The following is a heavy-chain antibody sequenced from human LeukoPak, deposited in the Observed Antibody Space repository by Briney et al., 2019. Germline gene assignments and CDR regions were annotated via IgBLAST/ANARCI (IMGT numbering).Heavy chain of an antibody. V-gene: IGHV4-59*01. Sequence: SETLSLTCTVSGGSISSYYWSWIRQPPGKGLEGIGYIYYSGSTNYNPSLKSRVTISVDTSKNQFSLKLSSVTAADTAVYYCARFKGYYCGMDVWGQGTTVTVSS. CDR1: GGSISSYY. J-gene: IGHJ6*02. CDR2: IYYSGST. CDR3: ARFKGYYCGMDV.